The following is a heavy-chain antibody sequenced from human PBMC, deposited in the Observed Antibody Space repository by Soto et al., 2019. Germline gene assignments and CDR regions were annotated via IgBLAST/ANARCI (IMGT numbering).Heavy chain of an antibody. Sequence: QVQLVQSGAEVKKPGASVKVSCKASGYTFTRYGISWVRQAPGQGLEWMGWISAYNGNTNNAQKLQGRVTMTTDTSTSTGYMVLRSLRSDDAAVYYCAWDRVSSYYYSYGMDVWGQGTTVTVSS. J-gene: IGHJ6*02. CDR2: ISAYNGNT. V-gene: IGHV1-18*01. CDR1: GYTFTRYG. CDR3: AWDRVSSYYYSYGMDV.